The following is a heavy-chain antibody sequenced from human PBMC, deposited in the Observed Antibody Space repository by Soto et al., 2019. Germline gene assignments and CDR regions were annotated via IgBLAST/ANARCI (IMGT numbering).Heavy chain of an antibody. CDR3: ARELRYCSGGSCYWFDP. V-gene: IGHV4-31*03. D-gene: IGHD2-15*01. CDR2: IYYSGST. J-gene: IGHJ5*02. CDR1: GGSISSGGYY. Sequence: SETLSLTCTVSGGSISSGGYYWSWIRQHPGKGLEWIGYIYYSGSTFYNPSLKSRVTISVDTSKNQFSLKLSSVTAADTAVYYCARELRYCSGGSCYWFDPWGQGTLVTVSS.